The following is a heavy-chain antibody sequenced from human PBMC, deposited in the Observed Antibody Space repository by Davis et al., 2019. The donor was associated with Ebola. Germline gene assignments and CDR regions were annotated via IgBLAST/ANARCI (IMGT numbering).Heavy chain of an antibody. Sequence: GGSLRLSCEASGFTFSSYGMHWVRQAPGKGLEWVSSISSDSYYIYYADSAKGRFTISRDNAKNSLYLQMNSLRAEDTAVYYCTKVLSSYLDFYYGMGVWGKGTTVTVSS. CDR2: ISSDSYYI. CDR1: GFTFSSYG. J-gene: IGHJ6*04. CDR3: TKVLSSYLDFYYGMGV. D-gene: IGHD2/OR15-2a*01. V-gene: IGHV3-21*01.